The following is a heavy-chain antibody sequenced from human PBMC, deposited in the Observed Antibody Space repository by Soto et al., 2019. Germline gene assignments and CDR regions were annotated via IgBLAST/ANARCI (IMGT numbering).Heavy chain of an antibody. CDR1: GGTFSSYA. CDR2: IIPIFGTA. Sequence: QVQLVQSGAEVKKPGSSVKVSCKASGGTFSSYAISWVRQAPGQGLEWMGGIIPIFGTANYAQKFQGRVTSTADKSTSTAYMELSSLRSEETAVYYCATTHHRMVVAASDYWGQGTLVTVSS. J-gene: IGHJ4*02. CDR3: ATTHHRMVVAASDY. D-gene: IGHD2-15*01. V-gene: IGHV1-69*06.